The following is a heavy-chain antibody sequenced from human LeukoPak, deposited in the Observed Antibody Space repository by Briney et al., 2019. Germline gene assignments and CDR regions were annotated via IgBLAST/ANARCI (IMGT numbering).Heavy chain of an antibody. D-gene: IGHD3-3*01. CDR2: ISNNGGYT. CDR1: GFTFSSSA. J-gene: IGHJ6*02. V-gene: IGHV3-23*01. Sequence: GGSLRLSCAASGFTFSSSAMSWVRQAPGKGLEWVAAISNNGGYTYYADSVQGRFTISRDNAKSSLYLQMNSLRAEDTAVYYCARQKVIKVWSGDYRDYYYGLDVWGQGTTVTVSS. CDR3: ARQKVIKVWSGDYRDYYYGLDV.